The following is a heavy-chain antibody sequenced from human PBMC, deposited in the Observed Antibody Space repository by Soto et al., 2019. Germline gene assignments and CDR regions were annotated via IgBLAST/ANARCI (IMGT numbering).Heavy chain of an antibody. CDR1: GRTFTYVY. V-gene: IGHV1-45*02. CDR2: ITPFNGNT. D-gene: IGHD3-22*01. CDR3: ASGRYDASGSFDY. Sequence: ASVKVSCKGSGRTFTYVYLHWVRQAPGQALEWMGWITPFNGNTKYAQKFQDRVTFTADKSLNTAYMELSSLRSDDTAMFYCASGRYDASGSFDYWGQGTMVTVSS. J-gene: IGHJ4*02.